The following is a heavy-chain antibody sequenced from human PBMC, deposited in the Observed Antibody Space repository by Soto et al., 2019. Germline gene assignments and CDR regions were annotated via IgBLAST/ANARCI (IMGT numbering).Heavy chain of an antibody. D-gene: IGHD6-13*01. J-gene: IGHJ4*02. CDR3: AKDGAIAAADYFFDY. CDR2: IAADGKDK. CDR1: GFTFSNYA. V-gene: IGHV3-30*18. Sequence: QVQLVESGGGVVQPGRSLKLSCAASGFTFSNYAIHWVRQAPGKGLEWVAVIAADGKDKRYADSVKGRFTISRDNSKNTVYRQMNNLSGEDTAVYYCAKDGAIAAADYFFDYWGQGSLVTVSS.